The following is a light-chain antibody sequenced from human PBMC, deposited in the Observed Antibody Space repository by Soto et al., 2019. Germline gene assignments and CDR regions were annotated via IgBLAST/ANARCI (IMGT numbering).Light chain of an antibody. CDR1: QSVLYSSNNKNY. Sequence: DIVMTQSPDSLAVSLGERATINCKSSQSVLYSSNNKNYLAWYQQKPGQPPKLLIYWASTRESGVPDRFSGSGSGTDFTLTISSLQAEDVSVYHCQQYYSTLTWTFGQGTKVEIK. CDR3: QQYYSTLTWT. J-gene: IGKJ1*01. V-gene: IGKV4-1*01. CDR2: WAS.